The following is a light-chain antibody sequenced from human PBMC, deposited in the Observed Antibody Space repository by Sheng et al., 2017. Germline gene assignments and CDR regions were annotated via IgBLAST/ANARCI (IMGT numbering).Light chain of an antibody. CDR3: QHRRNWPLT. CDR2: DAS. Sequence: EIVLTQSPATLSLSPGERATLSCRASQSVSSSLAWYLQKPGQAPRLLIYDASNRATGIPARFSGSGSGADFTLTISSLEPEDFAVYYCQHRRNWPLTFGGGTKVEIK. CDR1: QSVSSS. J-gene: IGKJ4*01. V-gene: IGKV3-11*01.